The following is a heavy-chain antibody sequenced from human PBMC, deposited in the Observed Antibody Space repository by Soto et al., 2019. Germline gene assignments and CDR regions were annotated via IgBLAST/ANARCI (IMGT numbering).Heavy chain of an antibody. D-gene: IGHD6-19*01. J-gene: IGHJ6*02. V-gene: IGHV3-21*04. Sequence: PGESLKISCVASGFTFNSYSMNWVRQAPGKGLEWVSSISSANAYIYYADSVKGRFTISRDNARNSLYLQMNSLRAEDTAVYYCARDLSGAVAGPYGMDVWGQGTTVTVSS. CDR2: ISSANAYI. CDR1: GFTFNSYS. CDR3: ARDLSGAVAGPYGMDV.